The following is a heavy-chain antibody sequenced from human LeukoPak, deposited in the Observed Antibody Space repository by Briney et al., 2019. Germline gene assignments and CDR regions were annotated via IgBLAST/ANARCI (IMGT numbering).Heavy chain of an antibody. Sequence: GRSLRLSCAASGFTFSSYAMHWVRQAPGKGLEWVAVISYDGSNKYYPGFVKGRFTISRDNSKNTLYLQMNSLRAEDTAVYYCARDPNPWLVRYYFDYWGQGTLVTVSS. CDR3: ARDPNPWLVRYYFDY. J-gene: IGHJ4*02. CDR2: ISYDGSNK. CDR1: GFTFSSYA. V-gene: IGHV3-30-3*01. D-gene: IGHD6-19*01.